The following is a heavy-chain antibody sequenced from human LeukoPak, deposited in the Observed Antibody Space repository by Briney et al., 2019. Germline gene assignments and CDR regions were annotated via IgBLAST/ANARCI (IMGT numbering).Heavy chain of an antibody. CDR1: GGSISSGGYY. CDR3: ARHLRPSYYFDY. J-gene: IGHJ4*02. CDR2: IYHSGST. Sequence: SETLSLICTVSGGSISSGGYYWSWIRQPPGKGLEWIGYIYHSGSTYYNPSLKSRVTISVDRSKNQFSLKLSSVTAADTAVYYCARHLRPSYYFDYWGQGTLVTVSS. V-gene: IGHV4-30-2*01.